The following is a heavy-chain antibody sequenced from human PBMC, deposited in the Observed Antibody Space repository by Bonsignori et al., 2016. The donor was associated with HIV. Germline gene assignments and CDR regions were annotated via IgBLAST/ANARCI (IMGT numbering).Heavy chain of an antibody. CDR1: GYTFTGYY. CDR2: INPNSGGT. V-gene: IGHV1-2*02. Sequence: ASVKVSCKASGYTFTGYYMHWVRQAPGQGLEWMGWINPNSGGTNYAQKFQGRVTMTRDTSISTAYMELSRLRSDDTAVYYCARGNLWFGEILYYFDYWGQGTLVTVSS. J-gene: IGHJ4*02. D-gene: IGHD3-10*01. CDR3: ARGNLWFGEILYYFDY.